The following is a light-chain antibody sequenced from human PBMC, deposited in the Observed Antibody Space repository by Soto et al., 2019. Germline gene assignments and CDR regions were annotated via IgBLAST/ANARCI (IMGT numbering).Light chain of an antibody. CDR2: AAS. J-gene: IGKJ2*01. CDR3: QQSYSTPYMST. V-gene: IGKV1-39*01. Sequence: DIQRTQSPSSLSASVGDRVTITCRASQSSSSYLNWYQQKPGKAPRLLIYAASSLQSGVPSSFSCSESGTDFTHTLSSRQRDDFATEYCQQSYSTPYMSTCGQGPKLEIK. CDR1: QSSSSY.